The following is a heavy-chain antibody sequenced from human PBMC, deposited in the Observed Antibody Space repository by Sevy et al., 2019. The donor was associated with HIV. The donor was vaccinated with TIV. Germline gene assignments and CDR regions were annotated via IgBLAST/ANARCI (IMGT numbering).Heavy chain of an antibody. CDR2: ISSSSSYT. V-gene: IGHV3-11*06. D-gene: IGHD4-4*01. Sequence: GGSLRLSCAASGFTFSDYYMSWIRQAPGKGLEWVSYISSSSSYTNYADSVKGGFTISSDNAKNSRYLQMNSLRAEDTAVYYCARVDYNLNGSNWFDPWGQGTLVTVSS. CDR3: ARVDYNLNGSNWFDP. CDR1: GFTFSDYY. J-gene: IGHJ5*02.